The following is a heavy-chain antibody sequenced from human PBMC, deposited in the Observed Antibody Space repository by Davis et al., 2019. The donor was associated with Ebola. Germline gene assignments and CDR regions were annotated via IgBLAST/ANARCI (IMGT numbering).Heavy chain of an antibody. V-gene: IGHV5-51*01. D-gene: IGHD2-2*01. Sequence: PGGSLRLSCKGSGYSFTSYWIGWVRQMPGKGLEWMGIIYPGDSDTSYSPSFQGQVTISADKSIRTAYLQWSSLKASDTAMYYCARHITGRDIVVVPAARAYYYGMDVWGQGTTVTVSS. CDR3: ARHITGRDIVVVPAARAYYYGMDV. CDR2: IYPGDSDT. J-gene: IGHJ6*02. CDR1: GYSFTSYW.